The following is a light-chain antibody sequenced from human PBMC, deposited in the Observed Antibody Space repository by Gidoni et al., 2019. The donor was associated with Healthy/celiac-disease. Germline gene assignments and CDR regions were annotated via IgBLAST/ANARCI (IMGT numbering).Light chain of an antibody. CDR1: QSVSSY. Sequence: EIVLTQSPATLSLSPGERATLSCRASQSVSSYLAWYQQKPGQAPRLLIYDASNRATGIPARLSGSGSGTDFTLTISSLGPEDFAVYYCQQRRNWPPIFTFGPGTKVDIK. V-gene: IGKV3-11*01. CDR3: QQRRNWPPIFT. J-gene: IGKJ3*01. CDR2: DAS.